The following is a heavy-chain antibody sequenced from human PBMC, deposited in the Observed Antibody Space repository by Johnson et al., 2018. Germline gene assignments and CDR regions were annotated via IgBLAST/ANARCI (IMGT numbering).Heavy chain of an antibody. Sequence: QVRLGQSGGGFVEPGGSLRLFCEASGFTFSYYYMSWIRQAPGKGLEWVSYINGRGSPIYYAAPVNGRFPISRDNAKNSLYLQMNSLRAEDTAVYYWAREGLRLLAPFDRWGQGTMVTVSS. CDR2: INGRGSPI. D-gene: IGHD1-26*01. CDR3: AREGLRLLAPFDR. V-gene: IGHV3-11*04. CDR1: GFTFSYYY. J-gene: IGHJ3*01.